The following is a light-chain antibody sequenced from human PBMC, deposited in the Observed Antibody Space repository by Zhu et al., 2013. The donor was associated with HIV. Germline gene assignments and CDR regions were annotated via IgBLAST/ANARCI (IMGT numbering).Light chain of an antibody. CDR1: DSNIGARFD. CDR2: DTN. V-gene: IGLV1-40*01. J-gene: IGLJ1*01. Sequence: QTVLTQPPSVSGAPGQRVTISCTGSDSNIGARFDVKWYQLLPGTAPKLLIYDTNKRPSGIPDRLSASQSGTSASLAITTLQAEDEAEYFCQTYDNSLDAYVFGTGTTVTVL. CDR3: QTYDNSLDAYV.